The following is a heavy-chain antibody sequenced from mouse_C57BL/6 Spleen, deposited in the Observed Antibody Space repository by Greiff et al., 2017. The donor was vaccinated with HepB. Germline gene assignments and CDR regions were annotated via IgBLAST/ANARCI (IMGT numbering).Heavy chain of an antibody. D-gene: IGHD2-4*01. Sequence: EVQLQQSGPELVKPGASVKIPCKASGYTFTDYNMDWVKQSHGKSLEWIGDINPNNGGTIYNQKFKGKATLTVDKSSSTAYMELRSLTSEDTVVYYCARSYYDSYYAMDYWGQGTSVTVSS. CDR1: GYTFTDYN. CDR3: ARSYYDSYYAMDY. CDR2: INPNNGGT. J-gene: IGHJ4*01. V-gene: IGHV1-18*01.